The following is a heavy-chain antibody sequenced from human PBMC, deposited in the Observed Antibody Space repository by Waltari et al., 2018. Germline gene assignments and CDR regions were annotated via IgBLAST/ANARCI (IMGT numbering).Heavy chain of an antibody. Sequence: EVQRVESGGGLREPGGSVRRYCAASGGGCSDYAMTWGRQVPGKGLEWVSVIGGSGTSTNYADSVKGRFTISRDNSKNTVYLQMNSLRAEDTALYYCAKGLGSYYAKSRYFDCWGQGTLVTVSS. CDR3: AKGLGSYYAKSRYFDC. J-gene: IGHJ4*02. CDR1: GGGCSDYA. V-gene: IGHV3-23*04. D-gene: IGHD1-26*01. CDR2: IGGSGTST.